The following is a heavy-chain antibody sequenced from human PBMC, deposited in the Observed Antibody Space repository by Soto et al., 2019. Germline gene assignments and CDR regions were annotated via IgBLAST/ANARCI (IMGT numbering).Heavy chain of an antibody. J-gene: IGHJ6*03. V-gene: IGHV4-31*03. Sequence: QVQLQESGPGLVKPSQTLSLTCIVSGDSISRGGYFWTWIRQHPAKGLEWIGYIYDSGSAFYNPSLKSRVTMSVDTSKNQFSLNLTSVTAADTAVFYCARGILRPNHYMDVWGKGTAVAVSS. CDR3: ARGILRPNHYMDV. D-gene: IGHD1-26*01. CDR2: IYDSGSA. CDR1: GDSISRGGYF.